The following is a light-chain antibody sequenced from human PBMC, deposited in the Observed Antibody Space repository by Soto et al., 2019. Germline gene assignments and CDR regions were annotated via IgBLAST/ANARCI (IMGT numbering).Light chain of an antibody. J-gene: IGKJ1*01. Sequence: EVVMTQSPATLSVSPGERATLSCRASQSVSSNLACYQQQPGQAPRLLIYGASTMATGIPARFSGSGSGTEFTLTISSLQSEDFAVYYCQQYNNWPPWTFGQGTKVEIK. CDR3: QQYNNWPPWT. V-gene: IGKV3-15*01. CDR2: GAS. CDR1: QSVSSN.